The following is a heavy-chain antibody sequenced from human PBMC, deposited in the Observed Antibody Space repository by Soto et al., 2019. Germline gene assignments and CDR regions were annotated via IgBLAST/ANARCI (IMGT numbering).Heavy chain of an antibody. V-gene: IGHV3-23*01. CDR2: ISGSGGST. D-gene: IGHD3-9*01. CDR1: GFTFSSYA. CDR3: ATLGPEAVLTGYLSVDY. J-gene: IGHJ4*02. Sequence: EVQLLESGGGLVQPGGSLRLSCAASGFTFSSYAMSWVRQAPGKGLEWVSAISGSGGSTYYADSVKGRFTISRDNSKNTRYLQMNSLRAEDTAVYYCATLGPEAVLTGYLSVDYWGQGTLVTVSS.